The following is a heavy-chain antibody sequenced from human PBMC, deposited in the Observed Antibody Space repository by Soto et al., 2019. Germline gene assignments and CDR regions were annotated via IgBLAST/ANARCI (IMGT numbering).Heavy chain of an antibody. CDR2: IIPIFGGP. Sequence: QVQLVQSGAVVKKPGSSVTVSCKASGGMFSDYTISWVRQAPGQGLEWMGGIIPIFGGPHYAQKFQGRVTITADKPTSAVYLELRGLTSEDKAVYYWAKKGGGASIDFWRANWFDPWGQGTLVTVSS. D-gene: IGHD3-3*01. V-gene: IGHV1-69*06. CDR1: GGMFSDYT. J-gene: IGHJ5*02. CDR3: AKKGGGASIDFWRANWFDP.